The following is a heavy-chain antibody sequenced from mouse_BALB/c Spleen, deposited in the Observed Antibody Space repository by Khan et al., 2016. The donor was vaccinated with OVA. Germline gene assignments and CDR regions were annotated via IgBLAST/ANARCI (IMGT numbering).Heavy chain of an antibody. Sequence: QVQLKQSGPGLVQPSQSLSITCTVSGFSLTYYGVHWVRQPPGKGLECLGVIWSGGSTDYDAAFISRLSINKDNSKSQVFFKMNSLQADDTAIYYCARFYDYEGYFDVWGAGTTVTVSS. CDR2: IWSGGST. D-gene: IGHD2-4*01. J-gene: IGHJ1*01. CDR3: ARFYDYEGYFDV. CDR1: GFSLTYYG. V-gene: IGHV2-4*02.